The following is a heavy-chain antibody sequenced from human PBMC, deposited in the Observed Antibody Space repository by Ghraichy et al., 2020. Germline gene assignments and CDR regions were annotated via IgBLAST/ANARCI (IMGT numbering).Heavy chain of an antibody. CDR2: ISSSSSYI. CDR3: ARELAVPHTFDP. V-gene: IGHV3-21*01. CDR1: GFTFSSYS. D-gene: IGHD6-19*01. J-gene: IGHJ5*02. Sequence: WGSLRLSCAASGFTFSSYSMNWVRQAPGKGLEWVSSISSSSSYIYYADSVKGRFTISRDNAKNSLYLQMNSLRAEDTAVYYCARELAVPHTFDPWGQGTLVTVSS.